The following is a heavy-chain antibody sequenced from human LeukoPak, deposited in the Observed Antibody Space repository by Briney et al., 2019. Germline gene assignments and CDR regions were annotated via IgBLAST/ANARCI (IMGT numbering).Heavy chain of an antibody. CDR1: GGSFSGYY. J-gene: IGHJ4*02. D-gene: IGHD6-6*01. CDR2: INHGGST. CDR3: ARGRLFVVD. Sequence: SETLSLTCAVYGGSFSGYYWSWIRQPPGKGLEWIGEINHGGSTNYNPSLKSRVTISVDTSKNQFSLKLSSVTAADTAVYYCARGRLFVVDWGQGTLVTVSS. V-gene: IGHV4-34*01.